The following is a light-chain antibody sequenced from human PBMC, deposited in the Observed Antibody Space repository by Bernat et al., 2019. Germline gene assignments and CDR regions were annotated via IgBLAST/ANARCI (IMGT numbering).Light chain of an antibody. J-gene: IGLJ2*01. CDR1: SNNVGYQG. CDR3: PAWDSSLSAVV. V-gene: IGLV10-54*04. Sequence: QAGLTQPPSVSKALRQTATLTCTGNSNNVGYQGAVWLQQHQGHPPKLLSYRNTNRPSGISERFSASRSGNTASLTITGLQPEDEADYYCPAWDSSLSAVVFGGGTKLTVL. CDR2: RNT.